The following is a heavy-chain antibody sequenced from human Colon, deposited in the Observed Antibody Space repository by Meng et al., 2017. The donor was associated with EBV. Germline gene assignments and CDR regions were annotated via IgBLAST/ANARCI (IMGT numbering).Heavy chain of an antibody. CDR3: AKRAGQQMVNWKFDL. CDR1: GFLFSDYA. J-gene: IGHJ2*01. Sequence: EVQVVESGGGLAQPXGSLRLSCAASGFLFSDYAMTWVRQAPGKGLECVSTIDKSGAYTFYADSVKGRFTISRDNSKNTLHLQINSLRAGDTAVYYCAKRAGQQMVNWKFDLWGRGTLVTVAS. D-gene: IGHD2-8*01. CDR2: IDKSGAYT. V-gene: IGHV3-23*04.